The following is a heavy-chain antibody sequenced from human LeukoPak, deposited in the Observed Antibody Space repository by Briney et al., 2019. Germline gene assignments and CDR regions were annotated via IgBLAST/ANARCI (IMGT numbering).Heavy chain of an antibody. J-gene: IGHJ4*02. Sequence: GASVKVSCKASGYTFTSYDINWVRQATGQGLEWMGWMNPNSGNTGYAQKFQGRVTMTRNTSISTAYMELSSLRSEDTAVYYCAARVGELSEFDYWGQGTLVTVSS. D-gene: IGHD3-10*01. V-gene: IGHV1-8*01. CDR3: AARVGELSEFDY. CDR1: GYTFTSYD. CDR2: MNPNSGNT.